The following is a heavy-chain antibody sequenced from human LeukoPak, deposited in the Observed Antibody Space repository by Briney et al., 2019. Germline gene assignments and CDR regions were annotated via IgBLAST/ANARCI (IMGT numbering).Heavy chain of an antibody. Sequence: SSETLSLTCTVSGGSISSYYWSWIRQPPGKGLEWIGYIYYSGSTNYNPFLKSRVTISVDTSKNQFSLKLSSVTAADTAVYYCARDRLGIDYWGQGTLVTVSS. D-gene: IGHD3-9*01. V-gene: IGHV4-59*01. J-gene: IGHJ4*02. CDR1: GGSISSYY. CDR3: ARDRLGIDY. CDR2: IYYSGST.